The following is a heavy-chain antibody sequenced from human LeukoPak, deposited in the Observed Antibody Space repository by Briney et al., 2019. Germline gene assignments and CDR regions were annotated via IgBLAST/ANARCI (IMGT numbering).Heavy chain of an antibody. J-gene: IGHJ4*02. V-gene: IGHV4-34*01. CDR3: ARGLQWLVKYYFDY. CDR2: INHSGST. CDR1: GGSFSGYY. D-gene: IGHD6-19*01. Sequence: PSETLSLTCAVYGGSFSGYYWSWIRQPPGKGLEWIGEINHSGSTNYNPSLKSRVTISVDTTKNQFSLKLSSVTAADTAVYYCARGLQWLVKYYFDYWGQGTLVTVSS.